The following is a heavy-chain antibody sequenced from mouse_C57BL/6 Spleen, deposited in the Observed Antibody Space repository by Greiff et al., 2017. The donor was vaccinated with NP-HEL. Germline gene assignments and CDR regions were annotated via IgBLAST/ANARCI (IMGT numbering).Heavy chain of an antibody. CDR2: IDPSDSYT. Sequence: QVQLKQPGAELVKPGASVKLSCKASGYTFTSYWMQWVKQRPGQGLEWIGEIDPSDSYTNYNQKFKGKATLTVDTSSSTAYMQLSSLTSEDSAVYYCAMVTTLYYYAMDYWGQGTSVTVSS. D-gene: IGHD2-2*01. V-gene: IGHV1-50*01. J-gene: IGHJ4*01. CDR1: GYTFTSYW. CDR3: AMVTTLYYYAMDY.